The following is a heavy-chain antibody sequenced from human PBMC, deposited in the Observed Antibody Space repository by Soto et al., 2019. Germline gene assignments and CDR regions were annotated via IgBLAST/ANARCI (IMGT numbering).Heavy chain of an antibody. V-gene: IGHV4-39*01. D-gene: IGHD3-16*01. Sequence: PSETLSLTCTVSGGSISSSSYYWGWIRQPPGKGLEWIGSIYYSGSTYYNPSLKSRVTISVDTSKNQFSLKLSSVTAADTAVYYCARLGGYYGMDVWGQGTTVTV. J-gene: IGHJ6*02. CDR1: GGSISSSSYY. CDR2: IYYSGST. CDR3: ARLGGYYGMDV.